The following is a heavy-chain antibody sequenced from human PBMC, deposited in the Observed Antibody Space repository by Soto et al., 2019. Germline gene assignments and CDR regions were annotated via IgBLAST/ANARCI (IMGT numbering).Heavy chain of an antibody. CDR3: ARWSYLDY. V-gene: IGHV3-23*01. J-gene: IGHJ4*02. D-gene: IGHD3-3*01. CDR2: ISGSDGKT. CDR1: GFSFGSYA. Sequence: GGSLRLSCAASGFSFGSYALSWVRQAPGKGLEWVSTISGSDGKTFYADSVKGRFSISRDTSQSTLYLQMNSLRADDTAMYYCARWSYLDYWGQGTRVTVS.